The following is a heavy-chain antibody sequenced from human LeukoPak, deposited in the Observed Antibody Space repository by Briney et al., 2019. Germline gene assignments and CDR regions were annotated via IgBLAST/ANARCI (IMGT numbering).Heavy chain of an antibody. CDR1: GGSINRYY. V-gene: IGHV4-4*07. J-gene: IGHJ3*02. CDR3: ARHLGAQSLIAFDI. D-gene: IGHD3-16*01. CDR2: IYSTGST. Sequence: SETLSLTCTVSGGSINRYYWTWIRQPAGKGLEWIGRIYSTGSTNYNPSLKSRVTMSVDTSKNHFSLNLNSVTAADTAVYYCARHLGAQSLIAFDIWGRGTMVTVS.